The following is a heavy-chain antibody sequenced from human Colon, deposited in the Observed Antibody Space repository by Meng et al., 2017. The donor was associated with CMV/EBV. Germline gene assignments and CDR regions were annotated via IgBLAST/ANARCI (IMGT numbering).Heavy chain of an antibody. V-gene: IGHV3-21*01. CDR2: ISSSSSYI. Sequence: GGSLRLSCAASGFSFSSYSMNWVRQAPGNGLEWVSSISSSSSYIYYADSVKGRFTISRDNAKNSLYLQMNSLRAEDTAVYYCARDAAPHCSSTSCYSRNFNYWGQGTLVTVSS. J-gene: IGHJ4*02. D-gene: IGHD2-2*02. CDR1: GFSFSSYS. CDR3: ARDAAPHCSSTSCYSRNFNY.